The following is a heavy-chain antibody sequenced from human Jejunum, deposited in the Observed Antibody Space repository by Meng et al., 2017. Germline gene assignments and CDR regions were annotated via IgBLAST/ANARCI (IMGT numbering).Heavy chain of an antibody. CDR1: GFTFSNYW. J-gene: IGHJ3*02. D-gene: IGHD5-18*01. Sequence: GESLKSSCAASGFTFSNYWMSWVRQAPGKGLEWVACIKKDGSEIYYVDSVKGRFTISRDNAKNSLYLQMNSLRAEDTAIYYCASLDTAMVLWGHVIDIWGQGTMVTVSS. CDR3: ASLDTAMVLWGHVIDI. CDR2: IKKDGSEI. V-gene: IGHV3-7*01.